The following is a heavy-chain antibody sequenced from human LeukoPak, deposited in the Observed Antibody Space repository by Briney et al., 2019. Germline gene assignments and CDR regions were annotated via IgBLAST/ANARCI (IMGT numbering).Heavy chain of an antibody. V-gene: IGHV3-30*04. J-gene: IGHJ4*02. CDR1: GFTFSSYA. Sequence: SGGSLRLSCEASGFTFSSYAMHWVRQAPGKGLEWVAVISYDGSNEYHADSVKGRFTISRDNSKNTLYLQISSLRAEDTAVYYCARDLSGGDYYFDYWGQGTLVTVSS. D-gene: IGHD2-21*02. CDR2: ISYDGSNE. CDR3: ARDLSGGDYYFDY.